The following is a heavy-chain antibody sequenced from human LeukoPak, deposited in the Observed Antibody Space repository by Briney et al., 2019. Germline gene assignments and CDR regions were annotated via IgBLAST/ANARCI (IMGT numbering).Heavy chain of an antibody. D-gene: IGHD3-9*01. CDR3: ARENVLRYSRGAFDI. CDR1: GYTFTSYG. V-gene: IGHV1-18*01. J-gene: IGHJ3*02. Sequence: ASVKVSCKASGYTFTSYGISWVRQAPGQGLEWMGWISAYNGNTNYAQKLQGRVTMTTDTSTSTAYMELRSLRSDDTAIYYCARENVLRYSRGAFDIWGHGTMVTVSS. CDR2: ISAYNGNT.